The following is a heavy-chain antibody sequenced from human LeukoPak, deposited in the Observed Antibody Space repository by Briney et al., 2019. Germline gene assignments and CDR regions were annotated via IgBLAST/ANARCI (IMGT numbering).Heavy chain of an antibody. CDR2: ISSSSSYI. V-gene: IGHV3-21*01. D-gene: IGHD1-26*01. J-gene: IGHJ3*02. CDR3: AREPSGSYYDAFDI. Sequence: GGSLRLSCAASGFTFSSYSMNWVRQAPGKGLEWVSSISSSSSYIYYADSVKGRFTISRDNAKNSLYLQMNSLRAEDTAVYYCAREPSGSYYDAFDIWGQGTMVTVSS. CDR1: GFTFSSYS.